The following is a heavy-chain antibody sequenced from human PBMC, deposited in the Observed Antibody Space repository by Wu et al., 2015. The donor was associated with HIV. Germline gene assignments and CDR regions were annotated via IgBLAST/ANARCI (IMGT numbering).Heavy chain of an antibody. V-gene: IGHV1-24*01. Sequence: QVQLVQSGAEVKKPGASVKVSCQISGHTLTELSIHWVRQAPGKGLEWMGGFDPEDGETIYAQNFQDRLSIIEDTSTDTGYMELSRLRSEDTAVYYCARVAFYSPDLAAADDAFDIWGQGTMVTVSS. CDR3: ARVAFYSPDLAAADDAFDI. CDR1: GHTLTELS. D-gene: IGHD6-13*01. CDR2: FDPEDGET. J-gene: IGHJ3*02.